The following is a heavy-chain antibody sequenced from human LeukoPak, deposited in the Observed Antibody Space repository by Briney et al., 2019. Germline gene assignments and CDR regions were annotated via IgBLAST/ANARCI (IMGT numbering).Heavy chain of an antibody. V-gene: IGHV3-66*01. CDR2: IYSGGST. J-gene: IGHJ4*02. D-gene: IGHD1-26*01. CDR3: ARGSIGVGFDY. CDR1: GFTVSSNY. Sequence: GGSLRLSCAASGFTVSSNYMSWVRQAPGKGLEWVSVIYSGGSTYYADSVRGRFTISRDNSKNTLYLQMNSLRAEDTAVYYCARGSIGVGFDYWGQGTLVTVSS.